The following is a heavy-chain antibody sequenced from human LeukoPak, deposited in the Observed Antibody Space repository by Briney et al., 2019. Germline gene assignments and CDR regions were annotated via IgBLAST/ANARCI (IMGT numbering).Heavy chain of an antibody. V-gene: IGHV3-48*04. CDR2: ISSSGSTI. J-gene: IGHJ4*02. Sequence: GGSLRLSCAASGFTFSSYSMHWVRQAPGKGLEWVSYISSSGSTIYYADSVKGRFTISRDNAKNSLYLQMNSLRAEDTAVYYCARDRRYCGGDCYSGYFDYWGQGTLVTVSS. CDR3: ARDRRYCGGDCYSGYFDY. D-gene: IGHD2-21*02. CDR1: GFTFSSYS.